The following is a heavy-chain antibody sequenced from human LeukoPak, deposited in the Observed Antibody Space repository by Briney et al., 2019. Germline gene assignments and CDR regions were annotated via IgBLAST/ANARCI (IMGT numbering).Heavy chain of an antibody. CDR2: INHSGST. D-gene: IGHD6-19*01. CDR3: ARGFGSGWSTLFDY. Sequence: SQTLSLTCAVYGGSFSGYYWNWIRQSSGKGLEWIGEINHSGSTNYNPSLKSRVTISVDTYKNQFSLKLSSVTAADTTVYYCARGFGSGWSTLFDYWGQGTLVTVSS. V-gene: IGHV4-34*01. CDR1: GGSFSGYY. J-gene: IGHJ4*02.